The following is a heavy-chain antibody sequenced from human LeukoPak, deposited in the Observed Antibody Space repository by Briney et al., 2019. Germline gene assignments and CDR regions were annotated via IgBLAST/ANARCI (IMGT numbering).Heavy chain of an antibody. Sequence: ASVKVSCKASGYTFTSYGIRWVRQAPGQGLEWMGWISPYNGNTNYAQKLQGRVTMTTDTSTSTAYMELRSLRSDDTAVYYCARNVATILINYYYYGMDVWGQGTTVTVSS. CDR3: ARNVATILINYYYYGMDV. CDR2: ISPYNGNT. V-gene: IGHV1-18*01. D-gene: IGHD5-12*01. J-gene: IGHJ6*02. CDR1: GYTFTSYG.